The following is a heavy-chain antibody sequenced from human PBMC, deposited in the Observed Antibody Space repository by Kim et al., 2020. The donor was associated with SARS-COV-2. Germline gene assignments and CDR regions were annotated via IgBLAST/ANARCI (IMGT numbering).Heavy chain of an antibody. CDR1: GYNFTNYW. J-gene: IGHJ4*02. CDR3: ARHGHSDYYFDF. V-gene: IGHV5-51*01. Sequence: GESLKISCQGSGYNFTNYWVAWVRQKPGKGLEWVGIIYPGGSETRYSPSFQGQVTISADKSISTAYLQWSSLKASDTAMYYCARHGHSDYYFDFWGQGTLVTVSS. CDR2: IYPGGSET. D-gene: IGHD4-4*01.